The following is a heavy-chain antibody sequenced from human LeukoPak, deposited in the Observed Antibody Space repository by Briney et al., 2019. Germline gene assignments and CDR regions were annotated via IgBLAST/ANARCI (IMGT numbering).Heavy chain of an antibody. V-gene: IGHV1-8*01. CDR3: ARSYSSSSGVGDY. CDR2: MNPNSGNT. D-gene: IGHD6-6*01. Sequence: ASVKVSCKASGYTFTSYDINWVRQATAQGLEWMGWMNPNSGNTGYAQKFQGRVTMTRNTSISTAYMELSSLRSEDTAVYYCARSYSSSSGVGDYWGQGTLVTVSS. CDR1: GYTFTSYD. J-gene: IGHJ4*02.